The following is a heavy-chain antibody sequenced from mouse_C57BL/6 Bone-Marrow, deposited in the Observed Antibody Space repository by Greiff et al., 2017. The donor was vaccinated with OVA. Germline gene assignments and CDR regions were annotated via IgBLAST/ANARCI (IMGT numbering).Heavy chain of an antibody. V-gene: IGHV14-4*01. D-gene: IGHD2-5*01. CDR1: GFNIKDDY. J-gene: IGHJ4*01. CDR2: IDPEDGDT. Sequence: VQLKESGAELVRPGASVKLSCTASGFNIKDDYMHWVKQRPEQGLEWIGWIDPEDGDTEYASKFQGKATITADTSSNTAYLQLSSLTSVDTAVYYCTTKDSNHMDYWGQGTSVTVSS. CDR3: TTKDSNHMDY.